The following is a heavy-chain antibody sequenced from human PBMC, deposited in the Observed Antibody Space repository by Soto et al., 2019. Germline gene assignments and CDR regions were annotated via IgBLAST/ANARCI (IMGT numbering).Heavy chain of an antibody. CDR1: GGSISSYY. J-gene: IGHJ3*02. CDR3: ARTKDYYDSSGYDIAFDI. V-gene: IGHV4-59*01. Sequence: PSATLSLTCTVSGGSISSYYWSWIRQPPGKGLEWIGYIYYSGSTNYNPSLKSRVTISVDTSKNQFSLKLSSVTAADTAVYYCARTKDYYDSSGYDIAFDIWGQGTMVTVSS. CDR2: IYYSGST. D-gene: IGHD3-22*01.